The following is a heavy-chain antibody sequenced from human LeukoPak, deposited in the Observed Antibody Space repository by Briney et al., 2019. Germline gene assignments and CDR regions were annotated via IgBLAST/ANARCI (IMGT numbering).Heavy chain of an antibody. CDR2: ISSNGGGT. D-gene: IGHD6-19*01. J-gene: IGHJ3*02. CDR1: GFTSTNYA. Sequence: QPGRSLRLSCAASGFTSTNYAMYWVRQAPGKGLECVSSISSNGGGTYYADSVKGRFTISRDNSRNTLYLQMGSLRAEDMAVYYCARVGIWGAVPVTLGAFDIWGQGKMVTVSS. CDR3: ARVGIWGAVPVTLGAFDI. V-gene: IGHV3-64*02.